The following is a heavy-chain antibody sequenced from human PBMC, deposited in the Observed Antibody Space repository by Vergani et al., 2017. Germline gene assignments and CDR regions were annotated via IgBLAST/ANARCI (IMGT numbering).Heavy chain of an antibody. CDR3: AXDMVPNYYDSSGALFDY. Sequence: EVQLVESGGGLVQPGRSLRLSCAASGFTFDDYAMHWVRQAPGKGLEWVSGISWNSGSIGYADSVKGRFTISRDNAKNSLYLQMNSLRAEDTALYYCAXDMVPNYYDSSGALFDYWGQGTLVTVSS. J-gene: IGHJ4*02. CDR2: ISWNSGSI. V-gene: IGHV3-9*01. CDR1: GFTFDDYA. D-gene: IGHD3-22*01.